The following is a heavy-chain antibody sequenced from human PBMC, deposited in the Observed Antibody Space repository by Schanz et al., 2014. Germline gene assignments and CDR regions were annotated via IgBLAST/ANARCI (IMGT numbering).Heavy chain of an antibody. CDR3: ARGLIAAAGGAFDY. V-gene: IGHV3-23*04. Sequence: VQLVESGGGLVKPGGSLRLSCAASGFTFGDYAMTWVRQAPGKGLEWVSAINTGVNTYYADSVRGRFTMSRDNSKNTLYLQMNSLRAGDAAVYYCARGLIAAAGGAFDYWGQGTLXAVSA. D-gene: IGHD6-13*01. CDR2: INTGVNT. CDR1: GFTFGDYA. J-gene: IGHJ4*02.